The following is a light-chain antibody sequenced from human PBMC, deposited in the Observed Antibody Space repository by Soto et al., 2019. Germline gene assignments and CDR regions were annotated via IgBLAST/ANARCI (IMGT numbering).Light chain of an antibody. V-gene: IGKV3-15*01. CDR1: QSVSSN. CDR2: AVS. CDR3: QQYNNWPPTWT. Sequence: EILMTQSPATLSVSPGERATLSCRASQSVSSNLAWYQQKPGQAPRLLIYAVSSRPTGIPARFSGSASGTEFTLTINSLQSEDFAVYYCQQYNNWPPTWTFGQGTKVEI. J-gene: IGKJ1*01.